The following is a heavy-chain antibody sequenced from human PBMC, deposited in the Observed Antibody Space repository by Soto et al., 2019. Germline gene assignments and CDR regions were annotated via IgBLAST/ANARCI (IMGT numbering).Heavy chain of an antibody. J-gene: IGHJ4*02. CDR1: GGTFSSYA. Sequence: QVQLVQSGAEVKKPGSSVKVSCKASGGTFSSYAISWVRQAPGQGLEWMGGIIPIFGTANYAQKFKGRVTITADESTSTAYMELSSLRSEDTAVYYCARDGYYGSGSYYNVADYWGQGTLVTVSS. CDR2: IIPIFGTA. CDR3: ARDGYYGSGSYYNVADY. V-gene: IGHV1-69*12. D-gene: IGHD3-10*01.